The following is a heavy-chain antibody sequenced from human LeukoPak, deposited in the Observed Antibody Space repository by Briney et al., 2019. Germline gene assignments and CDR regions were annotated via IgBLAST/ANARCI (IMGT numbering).Heavy chain of an antibody. J-gene: IGHJ5*02. CDR2: IIPIFGTA. CDR1: GGTFSSYA. D-gene: IGHD1-20*01. V-gene: IGHV1-69*13. Sequence: SVKVSCKASGGTFSSYAISWVRQAPGQGLECMGGIIPIFGTANYAQKFQGRVTITADESTSTAYMELSSLRSEDTAVYYCARDNWNDPNWFDPWGQGTLVTVSS. CDR3: ARDNWNDPNWFDP.